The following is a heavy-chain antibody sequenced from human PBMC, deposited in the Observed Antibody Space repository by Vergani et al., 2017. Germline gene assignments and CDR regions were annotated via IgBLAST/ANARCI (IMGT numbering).Heavy chain of an antibody. CDR2: IIPIFGTA. D-gene: IGHD2-2*01. Sequence: QVQLVQSGAEVKKPGSSVKVSCKASGGTFSSYAISWVRQAPGQGLEWMGGIIPIFGTANYAQKFQGRVTITADESTSTAYMELSSLRSEDTAVYYCARVGVYCSSTSCYGYYYXMDVWGKGTTVTVSS. V-gene: IGHV1-69*01. J-gene: IGHJ6*03. CDR3: ARVGVYCSSTSCYGYYYXMDV. CDR1: GGTFSSYA.